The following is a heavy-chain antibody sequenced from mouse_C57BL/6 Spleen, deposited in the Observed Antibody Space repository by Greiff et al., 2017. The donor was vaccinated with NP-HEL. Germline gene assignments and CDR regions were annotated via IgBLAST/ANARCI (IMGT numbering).Heavy chain of an antibody. CDR3: VRGGITTVVAQYYYAMDY. V-gene: IGHV1-72*01. Sequence: VQLQQSGAELVKPGASVKLSCKASGYTFTSYWMHWVKQRPGRGLEWIGRIDPNSGGTKYNEKFKSKATLTVDTPSSTAYMQLSSLTSEDSAVYYCVRGGITTVVAQYYYAMDYWGQGTSVTVSS. D-gene: IGHD1-1*01. J-gene: IGHJ4*01. CDR1: GYTFTSYW. CDR2: IDPNSGGT.